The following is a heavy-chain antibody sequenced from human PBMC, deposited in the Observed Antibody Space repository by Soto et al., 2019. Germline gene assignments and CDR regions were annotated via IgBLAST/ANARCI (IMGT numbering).Heavy chain of an antibody. CDR3: ARHVFQYNWMDP. J-gene: IGHJ5*02. V-gene: IGHV4-34*01. CDR2: INHSGTT. Sequence: QVQLQQWGAGLLEPSETLSLTCGISGGSFSGFYWSWIRQSPGKGLEWIGEINHSGTTHYNPSLESRVNIWIDTSKAPFSLNVNSVTAADTAIYYCARHVFQYNWMDPWGQGTLV. D-gene: IGHD3-10*02. CDR1: GGSFSGFY.